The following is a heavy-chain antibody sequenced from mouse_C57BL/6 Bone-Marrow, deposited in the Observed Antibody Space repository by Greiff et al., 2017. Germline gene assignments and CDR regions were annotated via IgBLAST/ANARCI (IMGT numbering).Heavy chain of an antibody. CDR2: IDPSASYT. CDR1: GYTFTSYW. V-gene: IGHV1-50*01. Sequence: QVQLQQPGAELVKPGASVKLSCKASGYTFTSYWMQWVKQRPGQGLEWIGEIDPSASYTNYNQKFKGKATLTVDTSSSTAYMQLSSLTSEDSAVYYCARNPYWYFDVWGTGTTVTVSS. J-gene: IGHJ1*03. CDR3: ARNPYWYFDV.